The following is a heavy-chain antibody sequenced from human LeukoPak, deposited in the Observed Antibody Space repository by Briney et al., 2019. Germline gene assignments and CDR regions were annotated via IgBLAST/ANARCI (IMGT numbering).Heavy chain of an antibody. CDR3: ARDSLYYYDSSGYYYGYYYYYGMDV. V-gene: IGHV3-33*01. D-gene: IGHD3-22*01. Sequence: GRSLRLSCAASGFTFSSFGMHWVRQAPGKGLEWVADIWFDGKNEHFADSVKGRFTISRDNSKNTMYLQMNSLRAEDTAVYYCARDSLYYYDSSGYYYGYYYYYGMDVWGQGTTVTVSS. J-gene: IGHJ6*02. CDR1: GFTFSSFG. CDR2: IWFDGKNE.